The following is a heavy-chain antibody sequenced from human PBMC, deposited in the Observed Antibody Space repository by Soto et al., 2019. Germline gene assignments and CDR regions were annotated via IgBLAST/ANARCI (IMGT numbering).Heavy chain of an antibody. J-gene: IGHJ5*02. CDR2: ISPGSRYP. D-gene: IGHD2-15*01. CDR3: VRGGGGGLFDP. CDR1: GFTFGDSY. Sequence: QVQLVESGGGLVPPGGSLRLSCAGSGFTFGDSYMSWIRQAPGKGLELLSYISPGSRYPAYADSVKGRFNISRDNAKRSLYLQMMSLTAEDTAIYYCVRGGGGGLFDPWGQGTMVTVSS. V-gene: IGHV3-11*06.